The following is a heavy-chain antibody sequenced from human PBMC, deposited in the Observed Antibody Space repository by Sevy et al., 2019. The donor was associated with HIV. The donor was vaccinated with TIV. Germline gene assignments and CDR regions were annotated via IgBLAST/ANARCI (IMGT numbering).Heavy chain of an antibody. CDR2: IWSDGAYQ. D-gene: IGHD3-22*01. CDR3: ARGGYYYDNAAYYAFDS. J-gene: IGHJ4*02. Sequence: GGSLRLPCTTSGFTFSAYAMHWVRQAPGKGLEWVAIIWSDGAYQYHGDSVKGRFTISRDNSKNTLYLQMNSLRVEDTAVYYCARGGYYYDNAAYYAFDSWGQGTLVTVSS. CDR1: GFTFSAYA. V-gene: IGHV3-33*01.